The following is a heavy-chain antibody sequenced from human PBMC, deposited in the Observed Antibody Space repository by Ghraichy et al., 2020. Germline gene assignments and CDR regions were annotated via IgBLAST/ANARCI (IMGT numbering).Heavy chain of an antibody. CDR1: GYTFTSYG. CDR2: ISAYNGNT. Sequence: ASVKVSCKASGYTFTSYGISWVRQAPGQGLEWMGWISAYNGNTNYAQKLQGRVTMTTDTSTSTAYMELRSLRSDDTAVYYCASSIPTYDSSGWYLGDYWGQGTLVTVSS. CDR3: ASSIPTYDSSGWYLGDY. V-gene: IGHV1-18*01. J-gene: IGHJ4*02. D-gene: IGHD6-19*01.